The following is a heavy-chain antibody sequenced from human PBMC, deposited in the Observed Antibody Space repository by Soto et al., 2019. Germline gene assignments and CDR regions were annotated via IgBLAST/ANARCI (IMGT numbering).Heavy chain of an antibody. CDR3: ARDISDIAAAGYGMDV. CDR1: CVSISSYY. Sequence: SETLSLTCTVSCVSISSYYWSWIRQPKGKGLEWIGYIYYSGSTNYNPSLKSRVTISVDTSKNQFSLKLSSVTAADTAVYYCARDISDIAAAGYGMDVWGQGTTVTVSS. D-gene: IGHD6-13*01. J-gene: IGHJ6*02. CDR2: IYYSGST. V-gene: IGHV4-59*01.